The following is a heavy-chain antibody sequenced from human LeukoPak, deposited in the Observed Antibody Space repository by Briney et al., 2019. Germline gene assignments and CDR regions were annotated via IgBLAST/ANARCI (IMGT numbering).Heavy chain of an antibody. CDR2: IYYSGNS. D-gene: IGHD6-19*01. J-gene: IGHJ4*02. CDR1: GGSISSGSHY. V-gene: IGHV4-39*01. Sequence: SETLSLTCTVSGGSISSGSHYWGWIRQPPGKELEWIGNIYYSGNSYYNPSLKSRVTISVDVSKNQFSLNLSSVTAADTAVYYCARSYSSGPFDLWGQGTLVIASS. CDR3: ARSYSSGPFDL.